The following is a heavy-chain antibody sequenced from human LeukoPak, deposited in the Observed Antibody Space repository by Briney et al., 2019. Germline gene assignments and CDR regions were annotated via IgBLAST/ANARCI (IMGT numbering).Heavy chain of an antibody. CDR1: GYTFTSYD. J-gene: IGHJ4*02. CDR2: MNPNSGNT. CDR3: ARGAFLWFGELGY. V-gene: IGHV1-8*01. Sequence: ASVKVSCKASGYTFTSYDINWVRQATGQGLEWMGWMNPNSGNTGYAQKFQGRVTMTRSTSISTAYMELSSLRSEDTAVYYCARGAFLWFGELGYWGQGTLVTVSS. D-gene: IGHD3-10*01.